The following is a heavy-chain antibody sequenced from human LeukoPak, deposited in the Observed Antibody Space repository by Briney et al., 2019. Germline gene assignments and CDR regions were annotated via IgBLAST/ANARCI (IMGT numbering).Heavy chain of an antibody. J-gene: IGHJ4*02. CDR2: ISYDGNTK. CDR3: ARTIVVVTGPWDC. V-gene: IGHV3-30*19. D-gene: IGHD2-21*02. Sequence: RTGGSLRLSCAASGFTFSSYGMHWVRQAPGKGLEWVAVISYDGNTKEYADSVKGRFTISRDNSKNTLYLQMSSLRVEDTAVYYCARTIVVVTGPWDCWGQGTLVTVSS. CDR1: GFTFSSYG.